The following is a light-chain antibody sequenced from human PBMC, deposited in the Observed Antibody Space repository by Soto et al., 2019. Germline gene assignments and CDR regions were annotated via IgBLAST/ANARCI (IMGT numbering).Light chain of an antibody. CDR1: SSDVVGYNY. J-gene: IGLJ1*01. CDR3: CSYAGSYTYNYV. Sequence: QSALAQPRSVSGAPGQAVTISCPGTSSDVVGYNYVSWYQQHPGKAPKLMIYDVSKRPSGVPDRFSGSKSGNTASLTISGLQAEDEADYYCCSYAGSYTYNYVFGTGTKVTVL. V-gene: IGLV2-11*01. CDR2: DVS.